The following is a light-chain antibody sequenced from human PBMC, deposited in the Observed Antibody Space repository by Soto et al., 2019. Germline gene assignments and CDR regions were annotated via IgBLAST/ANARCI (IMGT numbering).Light chain of an antibody. CDR1: QSVSTRS. CDR2: GAS. J-gene: IGKJ1*01. CDR3: QQYDSSPRT. Sequence: EIVLTQSPGTLSLSPGERATLSCRASQSVSTRSLAWYQQKPGQAPRLLLSGASSRAADIPDRFSGSGSGTDFTLTINRLEPEDLAVYYCQQYDSSPRTFGQGTKVE. V-gene: IGKV3-20*01.